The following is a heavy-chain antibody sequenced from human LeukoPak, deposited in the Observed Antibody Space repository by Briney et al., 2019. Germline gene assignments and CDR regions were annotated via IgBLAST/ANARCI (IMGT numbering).Heavy chain of an antibody. D-gene: IGHD2-21*02. CDR3: AHSMSGQLAYCGGDCYSGRHDAFDM. CDR1: GFSLSTNGVG. CDR2: IYWDDDK. J-gene: IGHJ3*02. Sequence: KGSGPTLVNPTQTLTLTCTFSGFSLSTNGVGVGWIRQPPGRALEWLALIYWDDDKRYSPSLKSRLTITKDTSKNQVVLTVTNVDPVDTATYYCAHSMSGQLAYCGGDCYSGRHDAFDMWGQGTMVTVSS. V-gene: IGHV2-5*02.